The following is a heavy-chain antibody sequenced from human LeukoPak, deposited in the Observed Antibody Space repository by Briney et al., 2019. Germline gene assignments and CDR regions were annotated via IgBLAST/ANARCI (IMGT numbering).Heavy chain of an antibody. CDR3: ARPLGYDILTGYRDY. CDR1: GSGFTSYW. Sequence: GAALQISYEGSGSGFTSYWIGWVRPMPGKGVGRMGIIYPGDSDTRYRPSFQGEVTISADKSISTAYLQWSSLKASDTAMYYCARPLGYDILTGYRDYWAREPWSPSPQ. CDR2: IYPGDSDT. V-gene: IGHV5-51*01. J-gene: IGHJ4*02. D-gene: IGHD3-9*01.